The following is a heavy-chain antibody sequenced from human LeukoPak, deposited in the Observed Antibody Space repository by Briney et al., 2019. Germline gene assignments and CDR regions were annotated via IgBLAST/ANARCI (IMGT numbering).Heavy chain of an antibody. Sequence: GGSLRLSCAASGFTFSNYAIHWVCQAPGKGLEWVAVISYDGSNKYCADSVKGRFTISRDNSKNTLYLQMNSLRAEDTAVYYCARDFRAGGVTSKAFDIWGQGTMVTVSS. CDR1: GFTFSNYA. CDR3: ARDFRAGGVTSKAFDI. V-gene: IGHV3-30*04. J-gene: IGHJ3*02. CDR2: ISYDGSNK. D-gene: IGHD3-16*01.